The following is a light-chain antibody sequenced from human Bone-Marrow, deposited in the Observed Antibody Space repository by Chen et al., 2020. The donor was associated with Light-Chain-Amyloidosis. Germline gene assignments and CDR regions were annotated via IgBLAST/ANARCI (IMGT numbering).Light chain of an antibody. V-gene: IGLV3-25*03. J-gene: IGLJ2*01. CDR2: RDT. Sequence: SSQPPQPPSVSVAPGHTARITGSGADLPTKYAYWYQQKPGQAPVLVIHRDTERPSGISERFSGSSSGTTATLTISGVQAEDEADYHCQSADSSGTYEVIFGGGTKLTVL. CDR1: DLPTKY. CDR3: QSADSSGTYEVI.